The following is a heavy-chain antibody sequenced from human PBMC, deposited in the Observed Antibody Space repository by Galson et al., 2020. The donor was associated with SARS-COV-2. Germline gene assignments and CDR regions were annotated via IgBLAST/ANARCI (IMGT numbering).Heavy chain of an antibody. CDR1: GFTFSDYY. J-gene: IGHJ4*02. D-gene: IGHD5-12*01. CDR3: ARERDGYNVDY. Sequence: GESLKISCAASGFTFSDYYMSWIRQAPGKGLEWVSYISSSGSTIYYADSVKGRFTISRDNAKNSLYLQMNSLRAEDTAVYYCARERDGYNVDYWGQGTLVTVSS. V-gene: IGHV3-11*01. CDR2: ISSSGSTI.